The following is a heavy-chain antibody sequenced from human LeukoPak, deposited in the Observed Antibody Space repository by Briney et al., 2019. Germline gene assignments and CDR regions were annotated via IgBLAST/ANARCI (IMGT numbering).Heavy chain of an antibody. CDR1: GSTFSSYS. D-gene: IGHD1-26*01. CDR2: ISSSSSYI. Sequence: GRCLRLSCAASGSTFSSYSMTWVRQPPGKGLEWVSSISSSSSYIYYADSVKGRFTISRDNAKNSLYLQMSSLRAEDTAVYYCAMDGMWEILSAYYFDCWGQGTLVTASS. V-gene: IGHV3-21*01. CDR3: AMDGMWEILSAYYFDC. J-gene: IGHJ4*02.